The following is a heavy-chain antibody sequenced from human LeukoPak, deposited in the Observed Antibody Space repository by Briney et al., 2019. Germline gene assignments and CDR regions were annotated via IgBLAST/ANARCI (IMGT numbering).Heavy chain of an antibody. CDR3: RGNAYGDSYADY. D-gene: IGHD4-17*01. CDR2: IYTSWST. J-gene: IGHJ4*02. V-gene: IGHV4-4*07. Sequence: PSETLCLTCTVSGGSISSYYWSWIRQPAGKGLEWIGRIYTSWSTNYNPSLKSLVTMSVDTSTNQFSLTLSSVTAADTAVYYCRGNAYGDSYADYWGQGTLVTVSS. CDR1: GGSISSYY.